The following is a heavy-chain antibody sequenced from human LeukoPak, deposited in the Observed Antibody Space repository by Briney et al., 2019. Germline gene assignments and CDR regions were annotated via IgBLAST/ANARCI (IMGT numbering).Heavy chain of an antibody. CDR1: GGSFSGYY. D-gene: IGHD5-12*01. CDR2: INHSGST. Sequence: PSETLSLTCAVYGGSFSGYYWSWIRQPPGKGLEWIGEINHSGSTNYNPSLKSRVTISVDTSKNQFSLKLSSVTAADTAVYYCARGRTQRGYSGYDYGYWGQGTLVTVSS. J-gene: IGHJ4*02. CDR3: ARGRTQRGYSGYDYGY. V-gene: IGHV4-34*01.